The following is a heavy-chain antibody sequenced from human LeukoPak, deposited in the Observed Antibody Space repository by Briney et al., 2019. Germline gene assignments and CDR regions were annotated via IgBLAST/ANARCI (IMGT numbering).Heavy chain of an antibody. CDR1: GGSISSYY. V-gene: IGHV4-4*07. D-gene: IGHD5-24*01. CDR2: IYTGEST. Sequence: SETLSLTCTVPGGSISSYYWSWIRQPAGKGLEWIGRIYTGESTNYTPSLKSRVTISIDMSRNQFFLKLSSLTAADTAVYYCGSRPYTYGYFDNWGPGTLVTVSS. J-gene: IGHJ4*02. CDR3: GSRPYTYGYFDN.